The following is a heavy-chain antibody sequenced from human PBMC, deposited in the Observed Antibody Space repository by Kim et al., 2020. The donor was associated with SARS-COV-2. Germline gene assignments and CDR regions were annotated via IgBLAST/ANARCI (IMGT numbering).Heavy chain of an antibody. V-gene: IGHV1-69*01. Sequence: QKLRGRVTITADESTSTAYMELGSLRSEDTAVYYCARDPDWLSLGGFYFDYWGQGTLVTVSS. D-gene: IGHD3-9*01. CDR3: ARDPDWLSLGGFYFDY. J-gene: IGHJ4*02.